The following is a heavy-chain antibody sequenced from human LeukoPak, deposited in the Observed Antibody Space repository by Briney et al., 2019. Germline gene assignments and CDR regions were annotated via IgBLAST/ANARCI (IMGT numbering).Heavy chain of an antibody. CDR1: GGSISSGDYY. J-gene: IGHJ4*02. CDR2: IYYSGST. V-gene: IGHV4-30-4*01. D-gene: IGHD5-18*01. CDR3: ARIQRGYSYGYVDY. Sequence: SQTLSLTCTVSGGSISSGDYYWSWIRQPPGMGLEWIGYIYYSGSTYYNPSLKSRVTISVDTSKNQFSLKLSSVTAADTAVYYCARIQRGYSYGYVDYWGQGTLVTVSS.